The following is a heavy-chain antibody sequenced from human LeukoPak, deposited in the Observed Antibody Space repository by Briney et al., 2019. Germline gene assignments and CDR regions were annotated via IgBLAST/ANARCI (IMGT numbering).Heavy chain of an antibody. Sequence: SETLSLTCTVSGGSISSYYWSWIRQPAGEGLEWIGRLHTSGSTHYNPSLKSRVTISVDTSKNQFSLKLSSVTAADTAVYYCARVVSGYSYGYHYYYMDVWGKGTTVTVSS. CDR2: LHTSGST. D-gene: IGHD5-18*01. CDR3: ARVVSGYSYGYHYYYMDV. CDR1: GGSISSYY. J-gene: IGHJ6*03. V-gene: IGHV4-4*07.